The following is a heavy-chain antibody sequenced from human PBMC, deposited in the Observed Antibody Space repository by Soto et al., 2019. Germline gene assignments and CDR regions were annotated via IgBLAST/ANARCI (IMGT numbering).Heavy chain of an antibody. Sequence: GGSLRLSCAASGFTFSGSAMHWVRQASGKGLEWVGRIRSKANSYATAYAASVKGRFTISRDDSKNTAYLQMNSLKTEDTAVYYCRCDSSGYYYYYYGMDVWGQGTTVTVSS. D-gene: IGHD3-22*01. CDR1: GFTFSGSA. V-gene: IGHV3-73*01. CDR2: IRSKANSYAT. J-gene: IGHJ6*02. CDR3: RCDSSGYYYYYYGMDV.